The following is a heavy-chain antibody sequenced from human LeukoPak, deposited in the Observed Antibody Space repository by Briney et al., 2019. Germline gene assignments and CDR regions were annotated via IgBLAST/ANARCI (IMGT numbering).Heavy chain of an antibody. CDR2: IIPIFGTA. D-gene: IGHD3-22*01. CDR3: ATSPRYYDSSDNPYYFDY. V-gene: IGHV1-69*05. J-gene: IGHJ4*02. Sequence: GSSVKVSCKASGGTFSSYAISWVRQAPGQGLEWMGGIIPIFGTANYAQKFQGRVTITTDESTSTAYMELSSLRSEDTAVYYCATSPRYYDSSDNPYYFDYWGQGTLVTVYS. CDR1: GGTFSSYA.